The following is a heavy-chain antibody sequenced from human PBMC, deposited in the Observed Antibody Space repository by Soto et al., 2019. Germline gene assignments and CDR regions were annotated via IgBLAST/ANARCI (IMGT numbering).Heavy chain of an antibody. V-gene: IGHV4-4*07. CDR3: ARGRGTPLRYSSSSRDWFDP. D-gene: IGHD6-6*01. Sequence: SETLSLTCTVSGGSISSYYWSWIRQPAGKGLEWIGRIYTRGSTNYNPSLKSRVTMSVDTSKNQVSLKLSSVTAADTAVYYCARGRGTPLRYSSSSRDWFDPWGQGTLVTVSS. CDR1: GGSISSYY. J-gene: IGHJ5*02. CDR2: IYTRGST.